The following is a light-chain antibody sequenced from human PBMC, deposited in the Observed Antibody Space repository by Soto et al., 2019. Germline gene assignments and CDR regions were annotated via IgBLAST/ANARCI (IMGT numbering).Light chain of an antibody. CDR2: KAS. CDR3: QHYNSYSEA. V-gene: IGKV1-5*03. CDR1: QSIGTW. Sequence: DILLTQSPSILSASVGDRITFTCRASQSIGTWLAWYQQKPGKAPNLLIYKASTLESGVPSRFSGSGSGTEFTLTISSLQPDDFATYYCQHYNSYSEAFGQGTKVDIK. J-gene: IGKJ1*01.